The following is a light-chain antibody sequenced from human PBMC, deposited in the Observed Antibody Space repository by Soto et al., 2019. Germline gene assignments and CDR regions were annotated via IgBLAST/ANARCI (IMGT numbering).Light chain of an antibody. CDR1: QDINSR. CDR2: KAS. CDR3: QQYKAYSYT. V-gene: IGKV1-5*03. J-gene: IGKJ2*01. Sequence: DIQMTQSPSSVSASVGDRVTITCRASQDINSRLAWYQQKPGKAPKLLISKASSLEGGVPSRFSGSGSGTEFALTISSLQPDDFATYYCQQYKAYSYTFGQGTKLEI.